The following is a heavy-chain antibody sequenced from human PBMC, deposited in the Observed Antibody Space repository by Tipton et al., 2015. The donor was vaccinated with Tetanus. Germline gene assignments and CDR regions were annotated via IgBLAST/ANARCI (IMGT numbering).Heavy chain of an antibody. D-gene: IGHD3-22*01. CDR3: ACGSGYFDSSYHSPLDF. Sequence: GLVKPSETLSLTCSVSGASLRSGDYNWSWIRQSPGKGLEWIGYIQYNGITNYHPSLKSRVTISVDSSTSQFSLRLASVTAADTAVYYCACGSGYFDSSYHSPLDFWGRGTLVTVSS. J-gene: IGHJ4*02. CDR1: GASLRSGDYN. V-gene: IGHV4-61*08. CDR2: IQYNGIT.